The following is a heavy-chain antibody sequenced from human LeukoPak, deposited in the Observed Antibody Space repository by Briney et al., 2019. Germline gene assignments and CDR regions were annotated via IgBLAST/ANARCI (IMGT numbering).Heavy chain of an antibody. CDR3: ARRAGAYSHPYDY. CDR1: GFTFSSYE. CDR2: ISSSGNTI. Sequence: GGSLRLSCAASGFTFSSYEMNWVRQAPGKGLEWVSYISSSGNTIYYADSVKGRFTISRDNAKNSLYLQMNSLRAEDTAVYYCARRAGAYSHPYDYWGQGTLVTVSS. J-gene: IGHJ4*02. D-gene: IGHD4/OR15-4a*01. V-gene: IGHV3-48*03.